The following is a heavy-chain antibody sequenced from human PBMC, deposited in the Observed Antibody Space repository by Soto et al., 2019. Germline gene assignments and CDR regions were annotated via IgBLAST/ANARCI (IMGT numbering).Heavy chain of an antibody. Sequence: GASVKVSCKASGYTFTSYYMHWVRQAPGQGLEWMGIINPSGGSTSYAQKFQGRVTMTEDTSTDTAYMELSSLRSEDTAVYYCATARDEQWLVRAPFDYWGQGTLVTVSS. V-gene: IGHV1-46*01. J-gene: IGHJ4*02. CDR3: ATARDEQWLVRAPFDY. CDR2: INPSGGST. CDR1: GYTFTSYY. D-gene: IGHD6-19*01.